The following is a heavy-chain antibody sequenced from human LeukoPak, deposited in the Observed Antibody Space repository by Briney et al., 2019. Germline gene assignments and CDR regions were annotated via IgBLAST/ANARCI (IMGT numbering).Heavy chain of an antibody. D-gene: IGHD7-27*01. CDR3: ARVPSWGYWYFDL. Sequence: GGSLRLSCAASGFTFSDYYMSWIRQAPGKGLEWVSYISSSGSTIYYADSVKGRFTISRDNAKNSLYLQMNSLRAEDTAVYYCARVPSWGYWYFDLWGRGTLVTVSS. CDR1: GFTFSDYY. V-gene: IGHV3-11*01. CDR2: ISSSGSTI. J-gene: IGHJ2*01.